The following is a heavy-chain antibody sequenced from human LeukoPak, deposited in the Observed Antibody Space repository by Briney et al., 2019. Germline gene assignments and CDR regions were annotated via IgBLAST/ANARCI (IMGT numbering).Heavy chain of an antibody. CDR3: AGPSSSGVGY. CDR2: IRYDGTNK. V-gene: IGHV3-30*02. J-gene: IGHJ4*02. D-gene: IGHD3-10*01. Sequence: GGSLRLSCAASGFTFSAYGMHWVRQAPGKGLEWVAFIRYDGTNKYYADSVKGRFTISRDNSKNTLYVQMNSLRVEDTAVYYCAGPSSSGVGYWGQGTLVTVSS. CDR1: GFTFSAYG.